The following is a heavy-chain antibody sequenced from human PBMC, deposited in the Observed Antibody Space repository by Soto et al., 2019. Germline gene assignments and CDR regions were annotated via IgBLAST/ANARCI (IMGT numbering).Heavy chain of an antibody. CDR1: GGSISSSSYY. V-gene: IGHV4-39*01. CDR2: IYYSGST. D-gene: IGHD3-10*01. Sequence: QLQLQESGPGLVKPSETLSLTCTVSGGSISSSSYYWGWIRQPPGKGLEWIGSIYYSGSTYYNPSLKSRVTISVDTSKNQFSLKLSSVTAADTAVYYCATGFLYYYGSGSSDAFDIWGQGTMVTVSS. CDR3: ATGFLYYYGSGSSDAFDI. J-gene: IGHJ3*02.